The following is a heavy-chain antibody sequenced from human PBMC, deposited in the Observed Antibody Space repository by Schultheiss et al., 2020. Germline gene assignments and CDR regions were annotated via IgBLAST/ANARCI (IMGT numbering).Heavy chain of an antibody. CDR3: ARAAPDFKYSIHGNFDY. CDR1: GYSISSGYY. V-gene: IGHV4-31*11. J-gene: IGHJ4*02. Sequence: SQTLSLTCAVSGYSISSGYYWSWIRQPPGKGLEWIGYIYYSGSTYYNPSLKSRVTISVDTSKNQFSLQLTSVTAADTAVYYCARAAPDFKYSIHGNFDYWGQGTLVTVYS. D-gene: IGHD3-3*02. CDR2: IYYSGST.